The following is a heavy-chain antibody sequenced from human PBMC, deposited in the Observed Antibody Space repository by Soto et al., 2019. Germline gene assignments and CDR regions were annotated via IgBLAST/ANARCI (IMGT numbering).Heavy chain of an antibody. J-gene: IGHJ6*02. D-gene: IGHD3-10*01. V-gene: IGHV5-51*01. Sequence: GESLKISCKGSGYSFTSYWIGWVRQMPGKGLEWMGIIYPGDSDTRYSPSFQGQVTISADKSISTAYLQWSSLKASDTAMYYCVRAITMVRGVIHYYYGMDVWGQGTTVTVSS. CDR2: IYPGDSDT. CDR3: VRAITMVRGVIHYYYGMDV. CDR1: GYSFTSYW.